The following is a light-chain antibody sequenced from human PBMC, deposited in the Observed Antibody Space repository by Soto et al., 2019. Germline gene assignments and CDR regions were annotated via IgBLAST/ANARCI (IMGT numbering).Light chain of an antibody. J-gene: IGKJ4*01. CDR3: PQYGTSALT. CDR1: QSVSSNY. V-gene: IGKV3-20*01. Sequence: EIGLTQSPGTLSLSPGERATLSCRANQSVSSNYLAWYQQKTGQAPRSLIYDASSSATGIPDRFSGSESGTECTLTISRLEREDWGVYYSPQYGTSALTFGGGNKVEIK. CDR2: DAS.